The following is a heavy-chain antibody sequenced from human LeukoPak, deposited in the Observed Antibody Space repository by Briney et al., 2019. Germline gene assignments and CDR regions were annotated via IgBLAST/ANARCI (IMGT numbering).Heavy chain of an antibody. CDR1: GGSISSSSYY. Sequence: PSETLSLTCTVSGGSISSSSYYWGWIRQPPGKGLEWIGSIYYSGSTYYNPSLKSRVTISVDTSKNQFSLKLSSVTAAGTAVYYCARQSALGELPLFDYWGQGTLVTVSS. J-gene: IGHJ4*02. CDR2: IYYSGST. CDR3: ARQSALGELPLFDY. V-gene: IGHV4-39*01. D-gene: IGHD3-16*01.